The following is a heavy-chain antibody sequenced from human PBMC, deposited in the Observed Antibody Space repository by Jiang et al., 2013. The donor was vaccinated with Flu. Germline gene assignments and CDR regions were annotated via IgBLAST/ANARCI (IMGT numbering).Heavy chain of an antibody. CDR2: ISSSSSYI. D-gene: IGHD3-3*01. Sequence: SSISSSSSYIYYADSVKGRFTISRDNAKNSLYLQMNSLRAEDTAVYYCARSVYYDFWSGLSDFDYWGQGTLVTVSS. CDR3: ARSVYYDFWSGLSDFDY. V-gene: IGHV3-21*01. J-gene: IGHJ4*02.